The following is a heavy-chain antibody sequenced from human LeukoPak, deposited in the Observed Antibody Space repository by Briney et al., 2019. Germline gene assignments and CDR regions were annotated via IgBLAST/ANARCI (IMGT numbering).Heavy chain of an antibody. CDR3: AREKFLEWYAVAGTFGYFDY. J-gene: IGHJ4*02. D-gene: IGHD6-19*01. CDR2: ISYDGSNK. Sequence: PGGSLRLSCAASGFTFSSYGMHWVRQAPGKGLEWVAVISYDGSNKYYADSVKGRFTISRDNSKNTLYLQMNSLRAEDTAVYYCAREKFLEWYAVAGTFGYFDYWGQGTLVTVSS. V-gene: IGHV3-30*03. CDR1: GFTFSSYG.